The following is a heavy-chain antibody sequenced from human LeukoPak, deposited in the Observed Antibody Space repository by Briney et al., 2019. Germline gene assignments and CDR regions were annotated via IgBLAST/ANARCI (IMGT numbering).Heavy chain of an antibody. V-gene: IGHV4-4*07. Sequence: SETLSLTCTVSGGSISSYHWSWIRQPAGKGLEWIGRIYTSGSANYNPSLKSRVTISVDTSKNQFSLKLSSVTAADTAVYYCARDGGRYGIDSWGQGTLVTVSS. CDR3: ARDGGRYGIDS. D-gene: IGHD3-16*01. J-gene: IGHJ4*02. CDR1: GGSISSYH. CDR2: IYTSGSA.